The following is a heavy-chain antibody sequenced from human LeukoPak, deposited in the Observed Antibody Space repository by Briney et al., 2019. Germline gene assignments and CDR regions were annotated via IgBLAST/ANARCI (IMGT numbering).Heavy chain of an antibody. D-gene: IGHD5-24*01. CDR1: GFPFSSHW. J-gene: IGHJ4*02. Sequence: PGGSLILACAASGFPFSSHWISWVRQPPGRGLEWEANIKQDGSEKYYVDSVKGRFTISRDNAKNSRYLQMNSRRAEGTAVYYCARDQWGRWLQFVRNIDYWGQGTLVTVSS. V-gene: IGHV3-7*01. CDR3: ARDQWGRWLQFVRNIDY. CDR2: IKQDGSEK.